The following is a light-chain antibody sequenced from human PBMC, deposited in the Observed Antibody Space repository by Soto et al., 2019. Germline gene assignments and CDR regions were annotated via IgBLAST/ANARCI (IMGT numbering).Light chain of an antibody. Sequence: QSVLTQPASVSGSPGQSITISCTGTTSDVGGYNYVSWYQQHPGKAPKLIIYEVSNRPSGVSNRFSASKSGNTASLTISGLQAEDEADYYCSSYTSSSTGVFGTGTKLTVL. CDR2: EVS. V-gene: IGLV2-14*01. CDR1: TSDVGGYNY. CDR3: SSYTSSSTGV. J-gene: IGLJ1*01.